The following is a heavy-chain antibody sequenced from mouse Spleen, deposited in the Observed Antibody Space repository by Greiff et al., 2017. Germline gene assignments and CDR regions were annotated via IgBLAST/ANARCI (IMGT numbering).Heavy chain of an antibody. D-gene: IGHD2-1*01. CDR2: IWGDGST. V-gene: IGHV2-6-7*01. CDR1: GFSLTGYG. J-gene: IGHJ4*01. Sequence: QVQLQQSGPGLVAPSQSLSITCTVSGFSLTGYGVNWVRQPPGKGLEWLGMIWGDGSTDYNSALKSRLSISKDNSKSQVFLKMNSLQTDDTAMYYCARNGGYGNPYYAMDYWGQGTSVTVSS. CDR3: ARNGGYGNPYYAMDY.